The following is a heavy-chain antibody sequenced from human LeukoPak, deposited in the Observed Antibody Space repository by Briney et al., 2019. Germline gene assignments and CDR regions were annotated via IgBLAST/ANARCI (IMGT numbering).Heavy chain of an antibody. CDR2: INHSGST. D-gene: IGHD3-22*01. V-gene: IGHV4-34*01. CDR3: ARERYYDSSGYYYANWFVP. Sequence: SETLSLTCAVYGGSFSGYYWSWIRQPPGKGLEWIGEINHSGSTNYNPSLKSRVTISVDTSKNQFSLKLSSVTAADTAVYYCARERYYDSSGYYYANWFVPWGQGTLVTVSS. CDR1: GGSFSGYY. J-gene: IGHJ5*02.